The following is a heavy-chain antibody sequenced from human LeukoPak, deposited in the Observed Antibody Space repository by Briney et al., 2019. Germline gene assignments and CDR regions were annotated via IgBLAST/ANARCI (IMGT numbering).Heavy chain of an antibody. Sequence: ASVKVSCKVSGYTFTSYGMHWVRQAPGQRLEWMGWINAGNGNTKYSQKFQGRVTITRDTSASTAYMELSSLRSEDTAVYYCARAMSSGSPTYYFDYWGQGTLVTVSS. V-gene: IGHV1-3*01. CDR1: GYTFTSYG. CDR3: ARAMSSGSPTYYFDY. J-gene: IGHJ4*02. CDR2: INAGNGNT. D-gene: IGHD3-22*01.